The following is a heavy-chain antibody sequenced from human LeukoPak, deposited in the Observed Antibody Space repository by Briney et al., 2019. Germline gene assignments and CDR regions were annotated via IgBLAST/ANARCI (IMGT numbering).Heavy chain of an antibody. V-gene: IGHV3-30-3*01. J-gene: IGHJ4*02. Sequence: PGRSLRLSCAASGFTFSSYAMHWVRQAPGKGLEWVAVISYDGSSKSYADSVKGRFTISRDNSENTLYLQMNSLRAEDTAVFYCVKDISGSFSFDYWGQGTLVTVSS. D-gene: IGHD1-26*01. CDR3: VKDISGSFSFDY. CDR1: GFTFSSYA. CDR2: ISYDGSSK.